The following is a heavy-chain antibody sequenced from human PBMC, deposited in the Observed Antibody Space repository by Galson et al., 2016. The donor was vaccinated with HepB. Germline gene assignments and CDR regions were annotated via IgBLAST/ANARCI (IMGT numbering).Heavy chain of an antibody. CDR2: IHPGESEI. CDR1: GYSFSDYW. Sequence: QSGAEVKKPGESLKISCKGSGYSFSDYWIVWMRQKPGKGLEWMGIIHPGESEIRYSPAFQGQVTMSADISINAAFLQWSSLKASDTAMYYCPRLKILEFVLEFKQPFDDWGQGTLVTVSS. CDR3: PRLKILEFVLEFKQPFDD. V-gene: IGHV5-51*01. D-gene: IGHD3-3*01. J-gene: IGHJ4*02.